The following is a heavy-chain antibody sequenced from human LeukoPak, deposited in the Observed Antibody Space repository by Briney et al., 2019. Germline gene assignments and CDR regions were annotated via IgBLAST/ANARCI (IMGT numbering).Heavy chain of an antibody. Sequence: NPSETLSHTCTVSGGSISSSSYYWGWIRQPPGKGLEWIGSIYYSGSTYYNPSLKSRVTISVDTSKNQFSLKLSSVTAAATAVYYCARHSIVVVPAAPGGDAFDIWGQGTMVTVSS. CDR1: GGSISSSSYY. CDR3: ARHSIVVVPAAPGGDAFDI. J-gene: IGHJ3*02. CDR2: IYYSGST. D-gene: IGHD2-2*01. V-gene: IGHV4-39*01.